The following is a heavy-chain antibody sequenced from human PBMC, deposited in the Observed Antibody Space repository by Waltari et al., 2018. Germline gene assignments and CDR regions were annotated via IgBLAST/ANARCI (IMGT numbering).Heavy chain of an antibody. V-gene: IGHV1-69*08. Sequence: QVQLVQSGAEVKKPGSSVKVSCKASGGTFSSYAISWVRQAPGQGLEWMGRIIPILGTAKYAQKFEGRVTITADKSTSTAYMERSSLRSEDTAVYYCARGGTTSGAKVPDDYWGQGTLVTVAS. D-gene: IGHD1-1*01. CDR2: IIPILGTA. CDR1: GGTFSSYA. J-gene: IGHJ4*02. CDR3: ARGGTTSGAKVPDDY.